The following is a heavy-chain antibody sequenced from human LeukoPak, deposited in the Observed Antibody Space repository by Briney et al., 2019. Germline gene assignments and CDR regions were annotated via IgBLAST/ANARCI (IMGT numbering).Heavy chain of an antibody. D-gene: IGHD4/OR15-4a*01. Sequence: PSETLSLTCTVSGGSISSGDYYWTWIRQPPGKGLEWIGYIYYSGSTYYNPSLKSRVTISVDTSKNQFSLKLSSVTAADTAVYYCARGSAGATRFGYWFDPWGQGTLVTVSS. J-gene: IGHJ5*02. CDR1: GGSISSGDYY. CDR2: IYYSGST. CDR3: ARGSAGATRFGYWFDP. V-gene: IGHV4-30-4*08.